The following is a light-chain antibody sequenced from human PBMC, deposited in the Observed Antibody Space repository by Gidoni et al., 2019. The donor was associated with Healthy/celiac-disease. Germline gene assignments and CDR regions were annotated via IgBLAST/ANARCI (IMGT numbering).Light chain of an antibody. CDR2: DVS. CDR1: SSDVGGYNY. Sequence: QSALTQPRSVSGSPGQSVTISCTGTSSDVGGYNYVSWYQRPPGKAPNLMIYDVSKRPSGVPDRFSGSKSGNTASLTISGLQAEDEADYYCCSYAGSYTWVFGGGTKLTVL. J-gene: IGLJ3*02. CDR3: CSYAGSYTWV. V-gene: IGLV2-11*01.